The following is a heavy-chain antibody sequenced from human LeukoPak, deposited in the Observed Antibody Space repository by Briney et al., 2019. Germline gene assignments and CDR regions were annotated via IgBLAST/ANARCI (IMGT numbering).Heavy chain of an antibody. D-gene: IGHD3-22*01. CDR3: ARGGQYYYDSSGYPDY. J-gene: IGHJ4*02. V-gene: IGHV4-59*01. CDR2: IYYSGST. CDR1: GGSISSYY. Sequence: SETLSLTCTVSGGSISSYYWSWIRQPPGKGLEWVGYIYYSGSTNYNPSLKSRVTISVDTSKNQFSLKLSSVTAADTVVYYCARGGQYYYDSSGYPDYWGQGTLVTVSS.